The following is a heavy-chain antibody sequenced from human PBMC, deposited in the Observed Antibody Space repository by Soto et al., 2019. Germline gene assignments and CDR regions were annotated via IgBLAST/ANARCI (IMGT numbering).Heavy chain of an antibody. CDR3: ARGQFWSGYYRGIGMDV. CDR1: GYTFTSYD. V-gene: IGHV1-8*01. J-gene: IGHJ6*02. CDR2: MNPNSGNT. D-gene: IGHD3-3*01. Sequence: EASVKVSCKASGYTFTSYDINWVRQATGQGLEWMGWMNPNSGNTGYAQKFQGRVTMTRNTSISTAYMELSSLRSEDTAVYYCARGQFWSGYYRGIGMDVWGQGTTVTVSS.